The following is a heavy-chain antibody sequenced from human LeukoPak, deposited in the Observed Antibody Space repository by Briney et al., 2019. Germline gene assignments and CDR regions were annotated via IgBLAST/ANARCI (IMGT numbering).Heavy chain of an antibody. J-gene: IGHJ5*02. CDR3: ARKSGGSQRKMDDWFDP. CDR1: EFTFSDYA. V-gene: IGHV3-30*04. Sequence: PGGSLRLSCAASEFTFSDYAMHWVRQAPDKGLEWVSVISYDGTYKYYGNSVKGRVTISRDNSKNTLYLQMDSLRPEDTGVYSCARKSGGSQRKMDDWFDPWGQGTLVIVSS. D-gene: IGHD3-10*01. CDR2: ISYDGTYK.